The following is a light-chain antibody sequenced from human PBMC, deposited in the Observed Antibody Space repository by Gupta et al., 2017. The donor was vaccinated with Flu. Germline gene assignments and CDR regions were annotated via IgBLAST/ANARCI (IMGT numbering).Light chain of an antibody. CDR3: QSAASSGTVV. CDR1: ALPKQY. Sequence: SSALTQPPSVSVSPGQTARITCSGDALPKQYVYWYHQKSGQAPMLVIYEDTERPSEIPDRFSGSSSGTTVLLTISGVQAEDEGDYYCQSAASSGTVVFGGGTKLTVL. J-gene: IGLJ2*01. CDR2: EDT. V-gene: IGLV3-25*02.